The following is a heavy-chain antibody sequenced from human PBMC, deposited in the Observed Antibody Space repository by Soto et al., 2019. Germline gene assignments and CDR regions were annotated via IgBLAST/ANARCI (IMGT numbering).Heavy chain of an antibody. CDR2: ISYDGSNK. V-gene: IGHV3-30*03. J-gene: IGHJ4*02. CDR1: GFTCSSYG. Sequence: QVQLVESGGGVVQPGRSLRLSCAASGFTCSSYGMHWVRQAPGKGLEWVAVISYDGSNKYYADSVKGRFTISRDNSKNTLYLQMNSLRAEDTAVYYCAAHHFDYWGQGTLVTVSS. CDR3: AAHHFDY.